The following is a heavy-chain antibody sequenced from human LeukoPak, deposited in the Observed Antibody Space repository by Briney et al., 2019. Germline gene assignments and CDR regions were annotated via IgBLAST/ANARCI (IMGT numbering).Heavy chain of an antibody. J-gene: IGHJ3*02. CDR3: ATSGYSSGWGAFDI. D-gene: IGHD6-19*01. CDR2: IWYDGSNK. V-gene: IGHV3-33*01. CDR1: GFTFSSYG. Sequence: GSLRLSCAASGFTFSSYGMHWVRQAPAKGLEWVAVIWYDGSNKYYADSVKGRFTISRDNSKNTLYLQMNSLRAEDTAVHYCATSGYSSGWGAFDIWGQGTMVTVSS.